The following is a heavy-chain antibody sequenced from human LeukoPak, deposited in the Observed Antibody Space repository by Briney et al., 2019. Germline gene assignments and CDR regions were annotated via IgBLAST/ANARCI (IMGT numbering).Heavy chain of an antibody. Sequence: PGRSLRLSCAASGFTFDDYAMHWVRQAPGKGLEWVSGISWNSGSIGYADSVKGRFTISRDNAKNSLHLQMHSLRAEDTAVYYCVRDNPRCCGVVPANIDDYWGQGTLVTVSS. CDR2: ISWNSGSI. J-gene: IGHJ4*02. CDR1: GFTFDDYA. CDR3: VRDNPRCCGVVPANIDDY. V-gene: IGHV3-9*01. D-gene: IGHD2-15*01.